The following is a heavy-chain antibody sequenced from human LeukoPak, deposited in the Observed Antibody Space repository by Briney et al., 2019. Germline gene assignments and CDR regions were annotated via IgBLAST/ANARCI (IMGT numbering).Heavy chain of an antibody. V-gene: IGHV5-10-1*01. D-gene: IGHD3-22*01. CDR3: ARHYYYDSSTVEY. J-gene: IGHJ4*02. Sequence: GESLKISCKGSGYSFTSYWITWVRQMPGKGLEWMGRIDPSDSYTKYSPSFEGHVTLSADTSTSTAYLQWSSLKASDTAMYYCARHYYYDSSTVEYWGQGTLVTVSS. CDR1: GYSFTSYW. CDR2: IDPSDSYT.